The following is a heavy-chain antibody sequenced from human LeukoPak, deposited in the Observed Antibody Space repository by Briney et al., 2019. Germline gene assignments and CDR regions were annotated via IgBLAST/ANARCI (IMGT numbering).Heavy chain of an antibody. Sequence: GGSLRLSCSASGFSFRAYAMHWVRQGPGKGLEHVSAISSDGGTTYCADSAEGRFTISRDNSKNTLYLQMSSLRTEDTAVYYCVRGGDYADYWGQGTLVTVSS. CDR1: GFSFRAYA. CDR3: VRGGDYADY. J-gene: IGHJ4*02. V-gene: IGHV3-64D*06. D-gene: IGHD3-16*01. CDR2: ISSDGGTT.